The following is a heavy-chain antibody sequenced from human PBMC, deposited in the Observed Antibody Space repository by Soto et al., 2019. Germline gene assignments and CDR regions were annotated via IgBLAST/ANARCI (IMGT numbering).Heavy chain of an antibody. CDR1: DGSSSRCTTH. V-gene: IGHV4-39*01. D-gene: IGHD4-17*01. CDR3: ATHPPYGLLDH. CDR2: IYYSENT. Sequence: PSETRSVTCSVADGSSSRCTTHRDWIRQPPGKGLEWIGNIYYSENTYYNPSLKSRVTISVDTSKNQFSLRLTSVTAADTAVYYCATHPPYGLLDHWGQGTLVTVSS. J-gene: IGHJ4*02.